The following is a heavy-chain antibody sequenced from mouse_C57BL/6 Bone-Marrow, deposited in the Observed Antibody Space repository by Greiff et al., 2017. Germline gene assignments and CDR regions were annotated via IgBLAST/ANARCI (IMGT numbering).Heavy chain of an antibody. D-gene: IGHD2-2*01. CDR3: ARWEVKAWFAY. Sequence: QVQLKQPGAELVKPGASVKLSCKASGYTFTSYWMHWVKQRPGQGLEWIGMIHPNSGSTNYNEKFKSKATLTVDKSSSTAYMQLSSLTSEDSAVYYCARWEVKAWFAYWGQGTLVTVSA. CDR1: GYTFTSYW. V-gene: IGHV1-64*01. J-gene: IGHJ3*01. CDR2: IHPNSGST.